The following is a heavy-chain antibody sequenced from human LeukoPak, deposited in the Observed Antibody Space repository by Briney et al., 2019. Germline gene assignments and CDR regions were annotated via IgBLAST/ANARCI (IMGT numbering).Heavy chain of an antibody. CDR3: ARDLSPVVVVAATTPYYYYGMDV. CDR2: INPNSGGT. CDR1: GYTFTDYY. V-gene: IGHV1-2*02. D-gene: IGHD2-15*01. J-gene: IGHJ6*02. Sequence: ASVKVSCKASGYTFTDYYMHWARQPPGQGLEWMGWINPNSGGTNYAQKFQGRVTMTRDTSISTAYMELSRLRSDDTAVYYCARDLSPVVVVAATTPYYYYGMDVWGQGTTVTVSS.